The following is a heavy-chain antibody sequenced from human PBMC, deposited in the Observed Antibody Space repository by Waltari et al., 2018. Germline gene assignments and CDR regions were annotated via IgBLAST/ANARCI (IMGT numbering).Heavy chain of an antibody. CDR1: GFPSSGSR. V-gene: IGHV3-7*01. CDR3: ATHCSSTNSYCD. CDR2: IKQDGSER. Sequence: EGQWVAFVGGLVKPVRSLRLVCAAYGFPSSGSRMSWVRLAPGKGMEWGAKIKQDGSERYYADSVKGRATISRDNAKKSLSLQMNSLRVEDTAVYYCATHCSSTNSYCDWGQGTLVTVSS. D-gene: IGHD2-2*01. J-gene: IGHJ4*02.